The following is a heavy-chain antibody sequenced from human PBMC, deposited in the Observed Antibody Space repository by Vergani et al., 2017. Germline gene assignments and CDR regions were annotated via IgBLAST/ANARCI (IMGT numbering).Heavy chain of an antibody. CDR3: ARFGPGLIPTFDY. Sequence: QVQLQESGPGLVEPSETLSLTCTVSGGSIYSYYWSWSRQPPGKGLEWIGYIYYSGSTNYNPSLKSRVTISVDTSKNQFSLNLNSVTAADTAMYYCARFGPGLIPTFDYWGQGTLVTVSS. D-gene: IGHD3-16*01. CDR1: GGSIYSYY. V-gene: IGHV4-59*01. J-gene: IGHJ4*02. CDR2: IYYSGST.